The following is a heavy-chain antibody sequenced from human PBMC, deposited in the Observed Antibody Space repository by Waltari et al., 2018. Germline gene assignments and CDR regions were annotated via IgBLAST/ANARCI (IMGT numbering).Heavy chain of an antibody. CDR1: GGSFSSNY. D-gene: IGHD3-10*01. V-gene: IGHV3-53*01. J-gene: IGHJ4*03. Sequence: VQLQQWGAGLLKPSETLSLTCAVYGGSFSSNYMSWVRQAPGKGLEWVSVIYSGGSTYYADSVKGRFTISRDNSKNTLYLQMNSLRAEDTAVYYCARDGGSGYYFDYWGQGTTVTVSS. CDR3: ARDGGSGYYFDY. CDR2: IYSGGST.